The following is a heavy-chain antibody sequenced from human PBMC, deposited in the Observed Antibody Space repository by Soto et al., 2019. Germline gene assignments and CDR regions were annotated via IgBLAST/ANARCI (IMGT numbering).Heavy chain of an antibody. V-gene: IGHV1-69*13. CDR3: ARASRVLTRARDVGSSWYSRTFKRAPEDHYYYGMDV. J-gene: IGHJ6*02. Sequence: GASVKVSCKASGGTFSSYAISWVRQAPGQGLEWMGGIIPIFGTANYAQKFQGRVTITADESTSTAYMELSSLRSEDTAVYYCARASRVLTRARDVGSSWYSRTFKRAPEDHYYYGMDVWGQGTTVTVSS. D-gene: IGHD6-13*01. CDR1: GGTFSSYA. CDR2: IIPIFGTA.